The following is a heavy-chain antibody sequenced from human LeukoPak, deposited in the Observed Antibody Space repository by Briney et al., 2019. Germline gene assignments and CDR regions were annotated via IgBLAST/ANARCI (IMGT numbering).Heavy chain of an antibody. CDR3: AKDGYCSSTSCYSPGIGYYYYYGMDV. CDR2: ISGSGGST. Sequence: GGSLRLSCAASGFTFSSYAMSWVRQAPGKGLEWVSAISGSGGSTYYADSVKGRFTISGDNSKNTLYLQMNSLRAEDTAVYYCAKDGYCSSTSCYSPGIGYYYYYGMDVWGQGTTVTVSS. J-gene: IGHJ6*02. CDR1: GFTFSSYA. V-gene: IGHV3-23*01. D-gene: IGHD2-2*01.